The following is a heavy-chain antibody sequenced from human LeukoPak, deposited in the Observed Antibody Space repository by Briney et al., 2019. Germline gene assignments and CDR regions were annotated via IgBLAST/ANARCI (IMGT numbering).Heavy chain of an antibody. CDR3: VRGGGYCSGGSCYAYWYFDY. CDR1: GGSISSGGYY. V-gene: IGHV4-31*03. J-gene: IGHJ4*02. D-gene: IGHD2-15*01. CDR2: IYYSGST. Sequence: SETLSLTCTVSGGSISSGGYYWSWIRQHPGKGLEWIGYIYYSGSTYYNPSLKSRVTISVDTSKNQFSLKLSSVTAADTAVYYCVRGGGYCSGGSCYAYWYFDYWGQGTLVTVSS.